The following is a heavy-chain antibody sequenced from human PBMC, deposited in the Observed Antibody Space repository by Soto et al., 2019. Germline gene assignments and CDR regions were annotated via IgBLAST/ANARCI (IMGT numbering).Heavy chain of an antibody. V-gene: IGHV3-13*01. J-gene: IGHJ6*02. CDR3: ARDSSGEWYSPRYGMDV. CDR2: IGTAGDT. D-gene: IGHD6-13*01. CDR1: GFTFSSYD. Sequence: GGSLRLSCAASGFTFSSYDMHWVRLASGKGLECISPIGTAGDTYYPGSAKGRFTISRDNAKNSLYLQMNSLRAEDTAVYYCARDSSGEWYSPRYGMDVWGQGTTVTVSS.